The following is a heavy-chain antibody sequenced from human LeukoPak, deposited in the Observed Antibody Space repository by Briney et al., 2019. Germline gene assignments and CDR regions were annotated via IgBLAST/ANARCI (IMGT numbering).Heavy chain of an antibody. CDR2: VYTDGRT. V-gene: IGHV4-4*07. D-gene: IGHD2/OR15-2a*01. J-gene: IGHJ6*03. CDR1: GDSLSGYY. CDR3: VRGGAYDKSHFHFFQFMDV. Sequence: PSETLSLTCTLSGDSLSGYYWVWVRQPAGKGLEWLGRVYTDGRTSFYPSLQSRVTMSVDMSKNQFSLSLTSVTAADTAVYYCVRGGAYDKSHFHFFQFMDVWGKGTTVTVSS.